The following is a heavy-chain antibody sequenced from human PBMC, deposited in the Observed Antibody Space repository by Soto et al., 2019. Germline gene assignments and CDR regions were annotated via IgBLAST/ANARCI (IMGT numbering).Heavy chain of an antibody. CDR2: ISYDGSNK. CDR3: ARHPSIAVAGNWFDP. D-gene: IGHD6-19*01. V-gene: IGHV3-30-3*01. Sequence: QVQLVESGGGVVQPGRSLRLSCAASGFTFSSYAMHWVRQAPGKGLEWVAVISYDGSNKYYADSVKGRFTISRDNSKNTLYLQMNSLRAEDTAVYYCARHPSIAVAGNWFDPWGQGTLVTVSS. J-gene: IGHJ5*02. CDR1: GFTFSSYA.